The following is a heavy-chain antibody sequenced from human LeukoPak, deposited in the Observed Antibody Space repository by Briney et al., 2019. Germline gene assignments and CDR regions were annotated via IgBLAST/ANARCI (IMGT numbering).Heavy chain of an antibody. Sequence: ASVKVSCKSSGENLNNYLITWVRQAPGQGLEWMGGVIPVLAKSNYAQKFQGRITITADESTNTAYMELRSLRSEDTAVYYCARDQRTYYLGSGSYYKVGRLDFWGQGTLVTVSS. CDR1: GENLNNYL. V-gene: IGHV1-69*01. CDR2: VIPVLAKS. D-gene: IGHD3-10*01. CDR3: ARDQRTYYLGSGSYYKVGRLDF. J-gene: IGHJ4*02.